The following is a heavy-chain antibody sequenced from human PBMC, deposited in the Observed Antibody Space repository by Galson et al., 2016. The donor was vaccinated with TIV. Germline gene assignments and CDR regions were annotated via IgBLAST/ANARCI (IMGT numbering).Heavy chain of an antibody. CDR3: ARLVTIFGVAIVQNYFDY. CDR2: ISTDGSAI. D-gene: IGHD3-3*01. V-gene: IGHV3-48*02. CDR1: GLTFNASI. J-gene: IGHJ4*02. Sequence: SLRLSCAASGLTFNASIMTWVRQTPGKGLEWISYISTDGSAIYYADSVKGRFTISRDNAKSSLFRHMNSLKDEDTAVYYCARLVTIFGVAIVQNYFDYWGQGTLVTVSS.